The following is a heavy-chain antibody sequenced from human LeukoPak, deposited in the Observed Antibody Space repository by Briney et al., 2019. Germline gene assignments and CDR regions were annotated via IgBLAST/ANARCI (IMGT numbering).Heavy chain of an antibody. Sequence: ASVKVSCKASGYTFTSYGISWVRQAPGQGLEWMGWISGYNGNTIYAQKLQGRVSMTTDTSTSTAYMDLRSLRSDDTAVYYCARDYCNNPTCHTREFDYWGQGTLVTVSS. D-gene: IGHD2-21*02. CDR2: ISGYNGNT. CDR3: ARDYCNNPTCHTREFDY. CDR1: GYTFTSYG. J-gene: IGHJ4*02. V-gene: IGHV1-18*01.